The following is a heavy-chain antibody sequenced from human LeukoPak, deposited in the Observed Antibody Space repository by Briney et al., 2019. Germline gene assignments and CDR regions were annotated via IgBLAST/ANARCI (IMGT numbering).Heavy chain of an antibody. Sequence: GSLRLSCTTSGFPFETNAMSWVRQAPGKGLEWVATIGNTETFYADSVTGRFTISRDNSKNTVNLQMNRLRVEDTAIYYCAKDWIQFNRVFDCFDSWGQGTLVTVSS. CDR3: AKDWIQFNRVFDCFDS. J-gene: IGHJ4*02. D-gene: IGHD5-18*01. V-gene: IGHV3-23*01. CDR2: IGNTET. CDR1: GFPFETNA.